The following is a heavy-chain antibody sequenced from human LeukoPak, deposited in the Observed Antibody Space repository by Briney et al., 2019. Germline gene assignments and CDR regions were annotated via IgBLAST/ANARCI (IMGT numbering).Heavy chain of an antibody. V-gene: IGHV3-53*01. Sequence: GGSLRLSCAASGFTVSNNYMSWVRQAPGKGLEWVSVIYSGGYTYYADSVKGRFTISRDNSKNTLYLQMNSLRAEDTAVYYCAKERMGPADYWGQGTLVTVSS. CDR2: IYSGGYT. D-gene: IGHD1-26*01. CDR1: GFTVSNNY. J-gene: IGHJ4*02. CDR3: AKERMGPADY.